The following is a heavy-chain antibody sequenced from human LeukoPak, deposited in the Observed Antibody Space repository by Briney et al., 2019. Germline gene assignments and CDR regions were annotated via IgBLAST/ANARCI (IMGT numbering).Heavy chain of an antibody. D-gene: IGHD2-2*01. V-gene: IGHV5-51*01. CDR2: IYPGDSDT. CDR3: ARRPYCSSTSCFAFDY. CDR1: GYSFTSYW. J-gene: IGHJ4*02. Sequence: GESLKISCKGSGYSFTSYWIGWVRQMPGKGLEWMGIIYPGDSDTRYSPSFQGQVTISADKSISTAYLQWSGLKASDTAMYYCARRPYCSSTSCFAFDYWGQGTLVTASS.